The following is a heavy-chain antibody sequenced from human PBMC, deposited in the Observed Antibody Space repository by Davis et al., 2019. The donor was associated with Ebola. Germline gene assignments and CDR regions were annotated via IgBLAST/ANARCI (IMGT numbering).Heavy chain of an antibody. CDR1: GYTFTTYG. CDR2: ISTFNGNT. D-gene: IGHD3-16*01. Sequence: ASVKVSCRASGYTFTTYGITWVRQAPGQGLEWMGWISTFNGNTNYAQKLQGRVTMTTDTSTSTAYVDLRSLRSDDTAVYYCARVWGMFAHADLWGQGTLVTVSS. V-gene: IGHV1-18*01. J-gene: IGHJ4*02. CDR3: ARVWGMFAHADL.